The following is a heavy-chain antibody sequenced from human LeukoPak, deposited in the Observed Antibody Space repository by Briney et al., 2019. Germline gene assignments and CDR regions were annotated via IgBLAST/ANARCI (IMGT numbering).Heavy chain of an antibody. CDR2: INPTGGST. J-gene: IGHJ4*02. CDR1: GYTFPSYF. Sequence: ASVKVSCKASGYTFPSYFMHWVRQAPGQRLEWMGIINPTGGSTTYAQKFQGRVTMTRDTSTSTVYMELSSLRSDDTAVYYCARTAARRFDYWGQGTLVTVSS. CDR3: ARTAARRFDY. D-gene: IGHD6-6*01. V-gene: IGHV1-46*01.